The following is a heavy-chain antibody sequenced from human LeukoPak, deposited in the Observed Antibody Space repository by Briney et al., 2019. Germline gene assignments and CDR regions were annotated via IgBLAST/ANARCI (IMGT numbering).Heavy chain of an antibody. CDR1: GYTFTSYD. V-gene: IGHV1-8*03. CDR2: MNPNSGNT. J-gene: IGHJ4*02. Sequence: ASVKVSCKXSGYTFTSYDINWVRQATGQGLEWMGWMNPNSGNTGYAQKFQGRVTITRNTSISTAYMELSSLRSEDTAVYYCARGRHRAARYYFDYWGQGTLVTVSS. D-gene: IGHD6-6*01. CDR3: ARGRHRAARYYFDY.